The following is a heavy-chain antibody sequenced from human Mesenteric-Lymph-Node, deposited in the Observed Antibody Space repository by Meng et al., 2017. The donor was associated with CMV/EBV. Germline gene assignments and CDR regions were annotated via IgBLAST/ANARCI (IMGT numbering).Heavy chain of an antibody. D-gene: IGHD3-16*01. J-gene: IGHJ4*02. V-gene: IGHV1-3*04. CDR2: INIVEDKT. CDR3: ARTNNWGFDY. Sequence: QAQLVQSGAEVKKPGASVKVSCKASGYTFSSYAMHWVRQAPGQRLEWMGWINIVEDKTKTSQNFQGRVTLTRDTSANTAYMELSSLRSDDTAVYYCARTNNWGFDYWGQGTLVTVSS. CDR1: GYTFSSYA.